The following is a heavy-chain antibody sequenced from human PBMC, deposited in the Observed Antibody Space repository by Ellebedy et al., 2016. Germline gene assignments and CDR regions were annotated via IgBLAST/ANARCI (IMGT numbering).Heavy chain of an antibody. CDR3: ARGPLGGYCSSTSCPGFDP. Sequence: SETLSLTXAVYGGSFSGSYWSWIRQPPGKGLEWIGEINHSGSTNYNPSLKSRVTISVDTSKNQFSLKLSSVTAADTAVYYCARGPLGGYCSSTSCPGFDPWGQGTLVTVSS. J-gene: IGHJ5*02. V-gene: IGHV4-34*01. CDR1: GGSFSGSY. D-gene: IGHD2-2*03. CDR2: INHSGST.